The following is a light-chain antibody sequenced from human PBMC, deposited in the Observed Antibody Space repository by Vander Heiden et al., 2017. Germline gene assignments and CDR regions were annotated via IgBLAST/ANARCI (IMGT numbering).Light chain of an antibody. CDR2: AAS. CDR3: QQSYSTPYS. J-gene: IGKJ2*01. CDR1: QSLSSY. V-gene: IGKV1-39*01. Sequence: DIQTTQSPSSLSASVGDRVTITCRTSQSLSSYLNWYQQKPGKAPNLLIYAASSLQSGVPSRFSGSGSGTDFTLTISSLQPEDFATYYCQQSYSTPYSFGQGTKLEIK.